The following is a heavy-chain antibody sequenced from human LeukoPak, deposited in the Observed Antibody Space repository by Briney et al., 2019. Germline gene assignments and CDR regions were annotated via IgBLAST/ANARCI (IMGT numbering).Heavy chain of an antibody. CDR3: ARDTSYDFWSGYRGKYFDY. J-gene: IGHJ4*02. CDR2: ISAYNGNT. CDR1: GYTFTSYG. V-gene: IGHV1-18*01. D-gene: IGHD3-3*01. Sequence: GASVKASCKASGYTFTSYGISWVRQAPGQGLEWMGWISAYNGNTNYAQKLQGRVTMTTDTSTSTAYMELRSLRSDDTAVYYCARDTSYDFWSGYRGKYFDYWGQGTLVTVSS.